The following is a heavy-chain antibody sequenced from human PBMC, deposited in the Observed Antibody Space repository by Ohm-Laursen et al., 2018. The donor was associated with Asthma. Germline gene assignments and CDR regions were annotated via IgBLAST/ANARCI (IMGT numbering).Heavy chain of an antibody. CDR2: ISGSSSYT. CDR3: ARGMLISGVVITPYDN. D-gene: IGHD3-3*01. J-gene: IGHJ4*02. CDR1: GFSFSSHW. Sequence: SLRLSCSASGFSFSSHWMNWGRQAPGKGLEWVSYISGSSSYTNYADSVKGRFTISRDNAKNSLDLQMDRLRAEDTAVYYCARGMLISGVVITPYDNWGQGILVNVSS. V-gene: IGHV3-21*05.